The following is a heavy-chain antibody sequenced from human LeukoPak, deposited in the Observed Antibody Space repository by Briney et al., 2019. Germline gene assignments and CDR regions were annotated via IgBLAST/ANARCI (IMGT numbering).Heavy chain of an antibody. CDR3: AREDPQTTVPEGMDV. V-gene: IGHV4-59*01. Sequence: SETLSLTCTVSGGSISHYYWSWIRQSPGKGLEWIGYTYYSGTTNYNPSLKSRVTISVDTSRNQFSLQLRSVTAADTAVYYCAREDPQTTVPEGMDVWGQGTTVIVSS. J-gene: IGHJ6*02. D-gene: IGHD4-17*01. CDR2: TYYSGTT. CDR1: GGSISHYY.